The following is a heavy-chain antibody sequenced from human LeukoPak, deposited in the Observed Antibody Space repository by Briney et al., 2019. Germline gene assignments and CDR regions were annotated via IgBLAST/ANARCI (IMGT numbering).Heavy chain of an antibody. D-gene: IGHD3-16*01. Sequence: GASVKVSCKALGYPFTAFPLHWVRQAPGQGPEWMAIINPGIFTTTYAQKLQDRITVTSDTSTATVYMELRSLRLEDTAVYFCARDWAHGSFDLWGQGTLVTVSS. J-gene: IGHJ4*02. V-gene: IGHV1-46*01. CDR3: ARDWAHGSFDL. CDR1: GYPFTAFP. CDR2: INPGIFTT.